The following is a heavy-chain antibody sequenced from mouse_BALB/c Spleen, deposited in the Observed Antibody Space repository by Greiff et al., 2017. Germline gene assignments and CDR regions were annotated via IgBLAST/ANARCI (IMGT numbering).Heavy chain of an antibody. Sequence: VQLVESGPELVRPGVSVKISCKGSGYTFTDYAMHWVKQSHAKSLEWIGVISTYYGNTNYNQKFKGKATMTVDKSSSTAYMELARLTSEDSAIYYCAREYGNWYFDVWGAGTTVTVSS. D-gene: IGHD2-10*02. CDR2: ISTYYGNT. CDR1: GYTFTDYA. J-gene: IGHJ1*01. CDR3: AREYGNWYFDV. V-gene: IGHV1-67*01.